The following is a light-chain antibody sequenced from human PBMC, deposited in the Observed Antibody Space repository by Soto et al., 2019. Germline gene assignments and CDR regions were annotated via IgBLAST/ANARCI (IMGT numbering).Light chain of an antibody. J-gene: IGKJ1*01. CDR2: DAS. CDR3: QQRYIAPWT. Sequence: EIVLTQSPDTLSLSPGERATLSCRASQTITTELAWYQQKPGQPPRLLIYDASNRATGIPARFSVGGSGTDVTLTFSRLINEDFATYDGQQRYIAPWTFGQGTKVDIK. V-gene: IGKV3-11*01. CDR1: QTITTE.